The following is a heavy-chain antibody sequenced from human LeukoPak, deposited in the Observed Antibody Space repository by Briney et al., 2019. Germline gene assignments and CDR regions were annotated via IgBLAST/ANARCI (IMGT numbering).Heavy chain of an antibody. D-gene: IGHD6-13*01. CDR2: IYSGGST. V-gene: IGHV3-66*01. CDR3: ARVLVAAAGTDY. CDR1: GFTFGDYA. J-gene: IGHJ4*02. Sequence: GGSLRLSCTASGFTFGDYAMSWVRQAPGKGLEWVSVIYSGGSTYYADSVKGRFTISRDNSKNTLYLQMNSLRAEDTAVYYCARVLVAAAGTDYWGQGTLVTVSS.